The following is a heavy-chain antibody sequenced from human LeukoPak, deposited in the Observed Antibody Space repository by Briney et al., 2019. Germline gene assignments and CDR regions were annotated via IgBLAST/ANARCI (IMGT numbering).Heavy chain of an antibody. V-gene: IGHV1-69*05. D-gene: IGHD6-13*01. J-gene: IGHJ6*03. CDR3: ARGGYSSSRNYYYYMDV. CDR1: GGTFSSYA. Sequence: SVKVSCKASGGTFSSYAISWVRQAPGQGLEWMGGIIPIFGTANYAQKFQGRVTITTDESTSTAYMELSSLRSEDTAVYYCARGGYSSSRNYYYYMDVWGKGTTVTVSS. CDR2: IIPIFGTA.